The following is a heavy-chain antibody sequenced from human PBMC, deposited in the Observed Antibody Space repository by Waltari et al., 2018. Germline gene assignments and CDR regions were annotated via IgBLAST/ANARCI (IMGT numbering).Heavy chain of an antibody. CDR2: VDPEDGET. CDR3: ATDGYSSSWETTWFDP. CDR1: GYTFTDYY. J-gene: IGHJ5*02. V-gene: IGHV1-69-2*01. D-gene: IGHD6-13*01. Sequence: EVQLVQSGAEVKKPGATVKISCKASGYTFTDYYMHWVQQAPGKGLEWMGRVDPEDGETIYAEKFQGRVTITADTSTDTAYMELSSLRSEDTAVYYCATDGYSSSWETTWFDPWGQGTLVTVSS.